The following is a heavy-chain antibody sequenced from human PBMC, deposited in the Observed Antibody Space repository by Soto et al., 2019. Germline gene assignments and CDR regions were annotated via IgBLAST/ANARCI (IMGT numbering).Heavy chain of an antibody. CDR3: ERWITVMDYFDY. CDR2: TRNKANSYTT. Sequence: EVQLVESGGDLVQPGGSLRLSCAASGFTFSDYYMDWVRQAPGKGLEWVGRTRNKANSYTTEYAASVRGRFTISRDDSENSVYLQMNSLKTEDTAIYYCERWITVMDYFDYWGQGTLVTVSS. J-gene: IGHJ4*02. V-gene: IGHV3-72*01. CDR1: GFTFSDYY. D-gene: IGHD2-8*01.